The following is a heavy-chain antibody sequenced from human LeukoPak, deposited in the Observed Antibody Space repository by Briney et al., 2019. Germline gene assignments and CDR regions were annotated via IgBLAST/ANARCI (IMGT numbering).Heavy chain of an antibody. J-gene: IGHJ4*02. V-gene: IGHV4-4*07. CDR3: ARQDYYDSSAPFDY. CDR1: GGSISSYY. CDR2: IYTSGST. Sequence: SETLSLTCTVSGGSISSYYWSWIRQPAGKGLEWIGRIYTSGSTNYNPSLESRVTMSVDTSKNQFSLKLSSVTAADTAVYYCARQDYYDSSAPFDYWGQGTLVTVSS. D-gene: IGHD3-22*01.